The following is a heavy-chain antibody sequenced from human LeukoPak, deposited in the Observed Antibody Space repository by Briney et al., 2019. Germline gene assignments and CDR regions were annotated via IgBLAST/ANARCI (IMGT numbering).Heavy chain of an antibody. Sequence: GGSLGLSCAAPGFMFHDYAIHWVRQAPGKGLEWVSLISGDGGSTFYAHSVKGRFNISRDNSKNSLYLQMNSLRSDDTALYYCARETESSGWYDYWGQGTLVTVSS. V-gene: IGHV3-43*02. CDR1: GFMFHDYA. CDR2: ISGDGGST. D-gene: IGHD6-19*01. J-gene: IGHJ4*02. CDR3: ARETESSGWYDY.